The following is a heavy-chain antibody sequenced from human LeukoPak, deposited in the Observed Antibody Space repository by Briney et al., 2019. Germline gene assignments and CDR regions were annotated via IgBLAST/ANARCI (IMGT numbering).Heavy chain of an antibody. D-gene: IGHD6-19*01. CDR2: ISAYNGNT. J-gene: IGHJ6*03. CDR1: GYTFTSYG. CDR3: ARAVAGTGGYFFYYYMDV. Sequence: GASVKVSCKASGYTFTSYGISWVRQAPGQGLEWMGWISAYNGNTNYAQKLQGRVTITADKSTSTAYLELSSLRSEDTAVYFCARAVAGTGGYFFYYYMDVWGKGTTVTVSS. V-gene: IGHV1-18*01.